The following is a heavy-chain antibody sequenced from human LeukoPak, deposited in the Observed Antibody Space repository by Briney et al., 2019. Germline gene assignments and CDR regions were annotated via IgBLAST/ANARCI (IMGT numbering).Heavy chain of an antibody. Sequence: PGKSLRLSCAASGFAFNTFGMDWVRQAPGKGLEWVAFISNDGSNKNYADSVKGRFTISRDNSKNTLYLQMNSLRAEDTAVYYCAKAPMVRGVIAVDWYFDLWGRGTLVTVSS. CDR3: AKAPMVRGVIAVDWYFDL. CDR2: ISNDGSNK. J-gene: IGHJ2*01. D-gene: IGHD3-10*01. CDR1: GFAFNTFG. V-gene: IGHV3-30*18.